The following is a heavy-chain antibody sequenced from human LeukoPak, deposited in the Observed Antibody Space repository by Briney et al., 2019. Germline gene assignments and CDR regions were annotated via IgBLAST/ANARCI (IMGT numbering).Heavy chain of an antibody. V-gene: IGHV2-70*11. CDR1: GFSLSTSGMC. Sequence: SGPALVKPTQTLTLTCTFSGFSLSTSGMCVSWIRQPPGKALEWLARIGWDDDKYYSTSLKTRLTISKDTSKNQVVLTMTNMDPVDTATYYCARIDVQSGSYALADYWGQGTLVTVSS. CDR3: ARIDVQSGSYALADY. CDR2: IGWDDDK. D-gene: IGHD1-26*01. J-gene: IGHJ4*02.